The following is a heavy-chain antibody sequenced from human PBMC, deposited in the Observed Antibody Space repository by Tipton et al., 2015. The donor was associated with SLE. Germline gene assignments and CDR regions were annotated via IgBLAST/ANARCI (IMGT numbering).Heavy chain of an antibody. V-gene: IGHV4-59*11. CDR1: GGSISGHY. J-gene: IGHJ4*02. CDR2: IYYSGST. D-gene: IGHD6-13*01. CDR3: AASAGGNFDY. Sequence: TLSLTCTVSGGSISGHYWSWIRQPPGKGLEWIGYIYYSGSTNYNPSLKSRVTISVDTSKNQFSLKLSSVTAADTAVYYCAASAGGNFDYWGQGTLVTVSS.